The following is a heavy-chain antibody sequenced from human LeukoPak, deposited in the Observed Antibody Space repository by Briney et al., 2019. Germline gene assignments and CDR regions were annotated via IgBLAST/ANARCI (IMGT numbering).Heavy chain of an antibody. V-gene: IGHV3-53*01. Sequence: GGSLRLSCAGSGFTVSNNYMNWVRQAPGKGLQLASVIYSDNGTYYADFVRGRFTISRDNSKNKVFLQMNSLRAEDTAVYYCASGRKAFDYWGQGTLVTVSS. D-gene: IGHD3/OR15-3a*01. CDR3: ASGRKAFDY. CDR1: GFTVSNNY. J-gene: IGHJ4*02. CDR2: IYSDNGT.